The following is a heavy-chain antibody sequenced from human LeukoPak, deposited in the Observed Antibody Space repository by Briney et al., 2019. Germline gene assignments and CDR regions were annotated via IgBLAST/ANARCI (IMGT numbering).Heavy chain of an antibody. J-gene: IGHJ3*02. D-gene: IGHD6-13*01. CDR3: ARDSEYSSSFAFDI. Sequence: GRSLRLSCAASGFTFSSHWMSWVRQAPGKGLECVANINQDGYEKYYVDSVKGRFTVSRDNAKNSLYLQMNSLRAEDTAVYYCARDSEYSSSFAFDIWGPGTVVTVSS. CDR1: GFTFSSHW. CDR2: INQDGYEK. V-gene: IGHV3-7*01.